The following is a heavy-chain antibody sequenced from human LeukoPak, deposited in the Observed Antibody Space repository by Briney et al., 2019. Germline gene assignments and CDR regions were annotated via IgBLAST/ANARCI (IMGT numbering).Heavy chain of an antibody. CDR3: ARDGVAGSSDAFDI. D-gene: IGHD6-19*01. V-gene: IGHV1-2*02. CDR2: IDPYSGGT. J-gene: IGHJ3*02. Sequence: ASVKVPCKASGYTFIGYYMHWVRQAPGQGLEWMGWIDPYSGGTHFAQRFQGRVSMTLDTSISTAYMELTRLTSDDTAVYYCARDGVAGSSDAFDIWGQGTMVTVSA. CDR1: GYTFIGYY.